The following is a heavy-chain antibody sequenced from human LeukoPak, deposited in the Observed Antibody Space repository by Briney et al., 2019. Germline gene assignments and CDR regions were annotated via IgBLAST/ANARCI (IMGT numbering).Heavy chain of an antibody. CDR3: ARGGSSGWYHFDL. CDR1: GYTFTKYY. CDR2: INPSGGST. D-gene: IGHD6-19*01. J-gene: IGHJ2*01. V-gene: IGHV1-46*01. Sequence: ASVTVSCKASGYTFTKYYIHWVRQAPGQGLKWMGVINPSGGSTSYAQKFQGRVTMTRDTSTSTVYMELSSLRSEDTAVYYWARGGSSGWYHFDLWGRGTLVTVSS.